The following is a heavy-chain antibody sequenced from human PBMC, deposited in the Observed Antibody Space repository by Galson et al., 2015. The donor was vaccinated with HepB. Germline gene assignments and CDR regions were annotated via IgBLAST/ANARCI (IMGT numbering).Heavy chain of an antibody. CDR2: IYPGDSDT. Sequence: QSGAEVKKPGESLKISCKGSGYSFTSYWIGWVRQMPGKGLEWMGIIYPGDSDTRYSPSFQGQVTISADKSISTAYLQWSSLKASDTAMYYCARAPYYYDSSGYYPGAFDYWGQGTLVTVSS. CDR3: ARAPYYYDSSGYYPGAFDY. V-gene: IGHV5-51*01. J-gene: IGHJ4*02. CDR1: GYSFTSYW. D-gene: IGHD3-22*01.